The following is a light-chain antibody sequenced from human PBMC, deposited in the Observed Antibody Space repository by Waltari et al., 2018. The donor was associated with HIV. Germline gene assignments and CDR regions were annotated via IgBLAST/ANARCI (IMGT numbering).Light chain of an antibody. CDR1: QSVSSTS. Sequence: EIVMTQSPGTLSLSPGERATLSCRASQSVSSTSLAWYQQKPGQAPSLLIYAASSRAAGIPDRFSGSGSGTDFTLTISRLEPEDFAAYYCQHYGSSPQTFGHGTKVEIK. V-gene: IGKV3-20*01. CDR3: QHYGSSPQT. J-gene: IGKJ1*01. CDR2: AAS.